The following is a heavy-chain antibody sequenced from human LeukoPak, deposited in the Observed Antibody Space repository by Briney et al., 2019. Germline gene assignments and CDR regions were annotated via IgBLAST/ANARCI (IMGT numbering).Heavy chain of an antibody. D-gene: IGHD3-22*01. Sequence: GGSLRLSCAASGFTFSSYAMHWVRQAPGKGLEWVAVISYDGSNKYYADSVKGRFTISRDNSKNTLYLQMNSLRAEDTAVYYCAREDYYDSSGYYNYWGQGTLVTVSS. CDR2: ISYDGSNK. CDR3: AREDYYDSSGYYNY. J-gene: IGHJ4*02. V-gene: IGHV3-30*04. CDR1: GFTFSSYA.